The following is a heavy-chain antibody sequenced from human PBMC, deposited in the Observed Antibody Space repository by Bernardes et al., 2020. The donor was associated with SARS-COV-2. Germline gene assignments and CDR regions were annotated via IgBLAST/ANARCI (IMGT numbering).Heavy chain of an antibody. D-gene: IGHD2-15*01. CDR2: IDPSDSYT. CDR1: RFSFSSYW. V-gene: IGHV5-10-1*01. Sequence: GESLKISCKGSRFSFSSYWINWVRQMPGKGLEWMGRIDPSDSYTNYSPSFRGHVTISADKSIDTAYLQWSSLKASDSAMYYCARYCSTSACSHTNYYGMDVWGQGTTVTVSS. CDR3: ARYCSTSACSHTNYYGMDV. J-gene: IGHJ6*02.